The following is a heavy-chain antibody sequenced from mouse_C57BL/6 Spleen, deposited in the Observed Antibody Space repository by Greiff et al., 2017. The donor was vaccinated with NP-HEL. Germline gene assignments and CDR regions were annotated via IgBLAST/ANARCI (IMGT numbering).Heavy chain of an antibody. CDR3: ARYDGYSYYFDY. V-gene: IGHV2-2*01. J-gene: IGHJ2*01. D-gene: IGHD2-3*01. CDR2: IWSGGST. CDR1: GFSLTSYG. Sequence: VQLQQSGPGLVQPSQSLSITCTVSGFSLTSYGVHWVRQSPGKGLEWLGVIWSGGSTDYNAAFISRLSISKDNSKSQVFFKMNSLQADDTARYYGARYDGYSYYFDYWGQGTTLTVSS.